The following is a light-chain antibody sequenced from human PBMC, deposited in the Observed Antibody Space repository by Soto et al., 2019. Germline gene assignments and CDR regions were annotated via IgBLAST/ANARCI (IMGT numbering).Light chain of an antibody. J-gene: IGKJ1*01. Sequence: ETVLTQSPGTLSLSPGERATLSCRASQSVSSSYLAWYQQKPGQAPSLLIYGASSRATGIPDRFSGSGSGTYFTHTISRLEPEDFAVYYCQHYGRSPPSWTFGQGTKVEIK. CDR1: QSVSSSY. CDR3: QHYGRSPPSWT. CDR2: GAS. V-gene: IGKV3-20*01.